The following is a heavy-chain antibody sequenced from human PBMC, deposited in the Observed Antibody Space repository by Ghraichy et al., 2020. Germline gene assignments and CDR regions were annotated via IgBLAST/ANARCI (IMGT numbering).Heavy chain of an antibody. V-gene: IGHV4-39*01. D-gene: IGHD5-18*01. J-gene: IGHJ4*02. CDR3: ARRSGYRYGKFDS. CDR1: GDSISTTTSY. CDR2: IYDSGSP. Sequence: SETLSLTCTVSGDSISTTTSYWGWIRQPPGRRLEWIGSIYDSGSPYYNPSLKNRVTISVDTSKNQCSLEMRSVTAADTAVYYCARRSGYRYGKFDSWGQGILVTVSS.